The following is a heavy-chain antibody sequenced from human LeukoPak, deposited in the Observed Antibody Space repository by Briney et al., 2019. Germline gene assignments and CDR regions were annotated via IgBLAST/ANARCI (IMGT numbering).Heavy chain of an antibody. V-gene: IGHV3-23*01. J-gene: IGHJ6*04. Sequence: GGSLRLSCEASGFSFSSYAMSWARQVPGKGLEWVSGVRGSGANTNYADSVKGRFTISRDNSKNRLYLQMNSLRADDTAVYYCAKERQWLVLGDMDVWGKGTTVTISS. CDR3: AKERQWLVLGDMDV. D-gene: IGHD6-19*01. CDR2: VRGSGANT. CDR1: GFSFSSYA.